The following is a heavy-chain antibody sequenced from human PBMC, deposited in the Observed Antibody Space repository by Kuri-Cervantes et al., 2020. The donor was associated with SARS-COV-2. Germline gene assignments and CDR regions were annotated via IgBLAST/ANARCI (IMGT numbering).Heavy chain of an antibody. CDR1: AYSISSGYY. CDR2: FFHSGST. V-gene: IGHV4-38-2*01. J-gene: IGHJ6*02. D-gene: IGHD3-3*01. CDR3: ARLGGGPMDV. Sequence: ESLKISCAVSAYSISSGYYWGWIRQPPGKGLEWIGSFFHSGSTYYNPSLKSRVTISVDTSKNQFSLKLSSVTAADTAVYYCARLGGGPMDVWGQGTTVTVAS.